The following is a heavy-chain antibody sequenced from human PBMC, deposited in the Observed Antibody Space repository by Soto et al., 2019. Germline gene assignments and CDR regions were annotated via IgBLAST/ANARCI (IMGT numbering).Heavy chain of an antibody. V-gene: IGHV3-30*18. J-gene: IGHJ4*02. CDR1: GFTFSSYG. CDR3: AKAGRDIVVVVAARGGYYFDY. CDR2: ISYDGSNK. D-gene: IGHD2-15*01. Sequence: GGSLRLSCAASGFTFSSYGMHWVRQAPGKGLEWVAVISYDGSNKYYADSVKGRFTISRDNSKNTLYLQMNSLRAEDTAVYYCAKAGRDIVVVVAARGGYYFDYWGQGTLVTVSS.